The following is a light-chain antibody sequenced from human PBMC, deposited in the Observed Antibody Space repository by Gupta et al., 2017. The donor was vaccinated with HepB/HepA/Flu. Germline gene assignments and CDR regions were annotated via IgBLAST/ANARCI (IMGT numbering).Light chain of an antibody. CDR2: DAS. V-gene: IGKV1-33*01. J-gene: IGKJ4*02. CDR1: QDISNY. Sequence: DIQMTQSPSSLSASVGDRVTITCQASQDISNYLNWDQQKPGKAPKLLIYDASNLETGVPSRFSGSGSGTDFTFTISSLQPEDIATYYCQQYDSFGGGTKVEIK. CDR3: QQYDS.